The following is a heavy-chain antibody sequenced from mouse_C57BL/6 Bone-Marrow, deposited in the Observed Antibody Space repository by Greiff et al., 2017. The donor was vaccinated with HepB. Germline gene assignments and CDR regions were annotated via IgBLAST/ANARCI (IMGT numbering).Heavy chain of an antibody. CDR3: TTRYSNGDY. CDR2: IDPENGDT. Sequence: EVQLVESGAELVRPGASVKLSCTASGFNIKDDYMHWVKQRPEQGLEWIGWIDPENGDTEYASKFQGKATITADTSSNTAYRQLSSLTSEDTAVYYCTTRYSNGDYWGQGTTLTVSS. D-gene: IGHD2-5*01. J-gene: IGHJ2*01. V-gene: IGHV14-4*01. CDR1: GFNIKDDY.